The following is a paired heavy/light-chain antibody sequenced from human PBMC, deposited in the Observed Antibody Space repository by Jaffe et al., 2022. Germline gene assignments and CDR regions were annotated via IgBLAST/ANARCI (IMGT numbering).Light chain of an antibody. CDR1: QSVSSSY. J-gene: IGKJ2*01. Sequence: EIVLTQSPGTLSLSPGERATLSCRASQSVSSSYLAWYQQKPGQAPRLLIYGASSRATGIPDRFSGSGSGTDFTLTISRLEPEDFAVYYCQQYGSSPSTFGQGTKLEIK. V-gene: IGKV3-20*01. CDR2: GAS. CDR3: QQYGSSPST.
Heavy chain of an antibody. J-gene: IGHJ3*02. CDR1: GFTFSSYA. CDR3: AKGGPTLRITIFGVVMEAFDI. V-gene: IGHV3-23*01. D-gene: IGHD3-3*01. Sequence: EVQLLESGGGLVQPGGSLRLSCAASGFTFSSYAMSWVRQAPGKGLEWVSAISGSGGSTYYADSVKGRFTISRDNSKNTLYLQMNSLRAEDTAVYYCAKGGPTLRITIFGVVMEAFDIWGQGTMVTVSS. CDR2: ISGSGGST.